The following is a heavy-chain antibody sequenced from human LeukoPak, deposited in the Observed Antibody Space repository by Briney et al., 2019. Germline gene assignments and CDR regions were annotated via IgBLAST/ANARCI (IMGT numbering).Heavy chain of an antibody. V-gene: IGHV4-39*01. D-gene: IGHD6-19*01. CDR2: IYYSGDT. J-gene: IGHJ6*03. Sequence: SETLSLTCTVSGGSISSSSYYWGWIRQSPGKGLEWIGSIYYSGDTYYNPSLKSRRVTISVDTSKNRFSLRLSSVTAADTAVYYCARHQWHYYYYMGVWGKGSTVTVSS. CDR3: ARHQWHYYYYMGV. CDR1: GGSISSSSYY.